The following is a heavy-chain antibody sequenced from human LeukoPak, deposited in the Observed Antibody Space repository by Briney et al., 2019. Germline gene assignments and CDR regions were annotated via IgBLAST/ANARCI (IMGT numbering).Heavy chain of an antibody. CDR1: GFTFSSYG. D-gene: IGHD5-24*01. CDR2: ISYDGSNK. CDR3: AREWPMTPYFDY. V-gene: IGHV3-30*19. J-gene: IGHJ4*02. Sequence: GGSLRLSCAASGFTFSSYGMHWVRQAPGKGLEWVAVISYDGSNKYYADSVKGRSTISRDNSKNTLYLQMNSLRAEDTAVYYCAREWPMTPYFDYWGQGTLVTVSS.